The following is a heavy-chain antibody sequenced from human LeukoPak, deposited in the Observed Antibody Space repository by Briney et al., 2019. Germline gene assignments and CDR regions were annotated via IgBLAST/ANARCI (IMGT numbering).Heavy chain of an antibody. Sequence: PGGSLRLSCGASGFTFTTYAMTWVRQAPGKGLEWVSVIYSGGGTYYADSVKGRFTISRDKSKNTLYLQMNSLRAEDTALFYCAARWGYNGFDIWGQGTMVAVSS. J-gene: IGHJ3*02. D-gene: IGHD5-18*01. CDR2: IYSGGGT. CDR3: AARWGYNGFDI. CDR1: GFTFTTYA. V-gene: IGHV3-23*03.